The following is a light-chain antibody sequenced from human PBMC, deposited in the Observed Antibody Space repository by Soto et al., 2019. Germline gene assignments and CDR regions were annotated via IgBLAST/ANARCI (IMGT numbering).Light chain of an antibody. CDR1: ISDIGGYDS. Sequence: QSVLTQPASVSGSPGQSITISCTGNISDIGGYDSVSWYQQHPGKAPKLMIYQVSNRPLGVSNRFSGSKSGNTASLTISGLQAEDEADYYCSSYSSSSPDVFGTGTKLTVL. CDR2: QVS. V-gene: IGLV2-14*01. CDR3: SSYSSSSPDV. J-gene: IGLJ1*01.